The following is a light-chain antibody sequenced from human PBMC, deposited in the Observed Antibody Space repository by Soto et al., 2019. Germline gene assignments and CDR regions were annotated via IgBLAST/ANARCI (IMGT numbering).Light chain of an antibody. CDR3: LQDYDYPRT. CDR1: QGIRTE. V-gene: IGKV1-6*01. Sequence: ATQMTQSPSSLSASVGDRVTIACRASQGIRTELGWYQQKPGEAPKLLIYAASTLQSGVPSRFSGSGSGTDFTLTISRLQPEDFATYYFLQDYDYPRTFGQGTKVEMK. J-gene: IGKJ1*01. CDR2: AAS.